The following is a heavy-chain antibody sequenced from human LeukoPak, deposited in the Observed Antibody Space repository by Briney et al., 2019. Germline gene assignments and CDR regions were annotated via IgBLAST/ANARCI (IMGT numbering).Heavy chain of an antibody. CDR1: GGTFSSYA. CDR2: IIPIFGTA. J-gene: IGHJ5*02. CDR3: ASQVGPNVEGNWFDP. Sequence: GASVKVSCKASGGTFSSYATSWVRQAPGQGLEWMGGIIPIFGTANYAQKFQGRVTITADESTSTAYMELSSLRSEDTAVYYCASQVGPNVEGNWFDPWGQGTLVTVSS. V-gene: IGHV1-69*13. D-gene: IGHD1-26*01.